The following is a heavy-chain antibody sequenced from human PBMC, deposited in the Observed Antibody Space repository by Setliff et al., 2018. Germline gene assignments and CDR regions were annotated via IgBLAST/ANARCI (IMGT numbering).Heavy chain of an antibody. Sequence: PSETLSLTCTVSGGSISPYFWSWIRQSPGKGLEWIGYIYHNGNTNFNPSLKTRVTMSVXXSKNQFALNLRSVTAADSAVYYCARDRTAYSYGLDVWGQGTTVTVSS. CDR1: GGSISPYF. D-gene: IGHD5-18*01. J-gene: IGHJ6*02. V-gene: IGHV4-59*01. CDR2: IYHNGNT. CDR3: ARDRTAYSYGLDV.